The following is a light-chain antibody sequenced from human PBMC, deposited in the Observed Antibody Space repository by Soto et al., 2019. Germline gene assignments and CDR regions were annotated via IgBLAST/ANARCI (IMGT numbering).Light chain of an antibody. Sequence: DIQMTQSSSTLSASVGDRGTITCRSSQIISSWLAWYQQKPGKAPKLLIYKASSLESGVPSRFSGSGSGTGFTLTISSLQPDDFATDYCQQYKSYPYTFGQGTKVDIK. CDR3: QQYKSYPYT. CDR1: QIISSW. J-gene: IGKJ2*01. V-gene: IGKV1-5*03. CDR2: KAS.